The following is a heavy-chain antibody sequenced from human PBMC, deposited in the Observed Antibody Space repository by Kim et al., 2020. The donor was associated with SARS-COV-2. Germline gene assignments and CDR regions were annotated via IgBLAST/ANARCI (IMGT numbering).Heavy chain of an antibody. D-gene: IGHD4-17*01. J-gene: IGHJ4*02. V-gene: IGHV4-4*02. Sequence: NYNPSLKSRVTISVDKSKNQFSLKLSSVTAADTAVYYCARDVLYGDYEGYWGQGTLVTVSS. CDR3: ARDVLYGDYEGY.